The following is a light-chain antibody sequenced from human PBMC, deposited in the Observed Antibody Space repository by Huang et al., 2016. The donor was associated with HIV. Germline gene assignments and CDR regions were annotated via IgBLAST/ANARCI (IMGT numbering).Light chain of an antibody. J-gene: IGKJ2*01. V-gene: IGKV3-15*01. CDR2: KAG. CDR1: QGVGTN. Sequence: EIVMTQSPALLSVSQGESATLSCRASQGVGTNLAWYQQRVGKAPSLLIKKAGTRATGIPARVSGSGSGTDFTLTISSLQSEDFAVYYCQQYNNWPPAFGQGTKLEIK. CDR3: QQYNNWPPA.